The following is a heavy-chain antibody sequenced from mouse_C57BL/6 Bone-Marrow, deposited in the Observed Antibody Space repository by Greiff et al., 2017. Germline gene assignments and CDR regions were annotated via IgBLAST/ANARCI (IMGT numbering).Heavy chain of an antibody. CDR1: GFNIKDDY. J-gene: IGHJ3*01. Sequence: QVQLQQSGAELVRPGASVKLSCTASGFNIKDDYMHWVKQRPGHGLEWIGEILPGSGSTNYNEKFKGKATFTADTSSNTAYMQLSSLTTEDSAIYYCASRTGTEAWFAYWGQGTLVTVSA. CDR2: ILPGSGST. D-gene: IGHD4-1*01. CDR3: ASRTGTEAWFAY. V-gene: IGHV1-9*01.